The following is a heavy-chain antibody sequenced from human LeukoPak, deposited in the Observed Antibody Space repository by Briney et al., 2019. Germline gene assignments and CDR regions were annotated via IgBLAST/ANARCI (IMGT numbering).Heavy chain of an antibody. D-gene: IGHD2-15*01. V-gene: IGHV3-30*02. CDR3: ARLYCSGGSCYLEGPY. J-gene: IGHJ4*02. Sequence: GGSLRLSCAASGFTFSNYGMHWVRQAPGKGLEWVAFIRFDGSDKYYADSVKGRFTISRDNSKNTLFLQMNSLRAEDTALCYCARLYCSGGSCYLEGPYWGQGTLVTVSS. CDR1: GFTFSNYG. CDR2: IRFDGSDK.